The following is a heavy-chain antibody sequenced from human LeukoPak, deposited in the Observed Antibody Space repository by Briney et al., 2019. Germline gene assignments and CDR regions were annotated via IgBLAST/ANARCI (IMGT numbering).Heavy chain of an antibody. Sequence: PSETLSLTCTVSGGSISSSTYYWAWIRQSPGKGLEWIGSITYSGSTYYNPSLESRVTISTDTSKNQFSLRLIPVTAVDTAVYYCARQGVGATDCWGQGTLVTVSS. CDR3: ARQGVGATDC. D-gene: IGHD1-26*01. J-gene: IGHJ4*02. CDR2: ITYSGST. V-gene: IGHV4-39*01. CDR1: GGSISSSTYY.